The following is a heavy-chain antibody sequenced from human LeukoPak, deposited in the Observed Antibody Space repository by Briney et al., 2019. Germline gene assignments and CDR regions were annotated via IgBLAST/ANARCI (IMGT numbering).Heavy chain of an antibody. V-gene: IGHV3-7*01. D-gene: IGHD6-13*01. CDR1: GFTFNNYW. J-gene: IGHJ6*03. CDR3: ARQGGGYSSSWYVEHYYYMDV. CDR2: IKQDGSQK. Sequence: GGSLRLSCAASGFTFNNYWMSWVRQAPGKGLEWVANIKQDGSQKYYVDSMKGRFTISRDNAKNSLYLQMNSLRAEDTAVYYCARQGGGYSSSWYVEHYYYMDVWGKGTTVTVSS.